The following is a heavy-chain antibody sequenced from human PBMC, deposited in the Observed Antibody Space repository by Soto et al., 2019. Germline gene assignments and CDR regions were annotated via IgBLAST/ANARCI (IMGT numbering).Heavy chain of an antibody. Sequence: SETLSLTCTVSGGSISSYYWSWIRQPPGKGLEWIGYIYYSGSTNYNPSLKSRVTISVDTSKNQFSLKLSSVTAADTAVYYCARRRTGRAAAGTRAGDAIDIWGQGTMVTVSS. CDR3: ARRRTGRAAAGTRAGDAIDI. V-gene: IGHV4-59*08. D-gene: IGHD6-13*01. CDR2: IYYSGST. CDR1: GGSISSYY. J-gene: IGHJ3*02.